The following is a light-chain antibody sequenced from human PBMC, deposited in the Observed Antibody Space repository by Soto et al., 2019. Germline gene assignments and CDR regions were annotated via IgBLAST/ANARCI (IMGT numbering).Light chain of an antibody. CDR1: QDINSY. Sequence: DVQMTQSPSSLSASLGDRGTITFRAGQDINSYLAWYQQKPGNAPKSLIYAASSLQTGVPSRFSGSESGTDFTLTISNLQPEDSATYYCQQYNIYPLTFGGGTKVEIK. V-gene: IGKV1D-16*01. CDR3: QQYNIYPLT. J-gene: IGKJ4*01. CDR2: AAS.